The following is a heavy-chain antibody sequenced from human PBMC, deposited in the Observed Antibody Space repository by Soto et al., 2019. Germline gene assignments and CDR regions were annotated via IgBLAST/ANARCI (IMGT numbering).Heavy chain of an antibody. CDR1: GYTFTSYA. Sequence: ASVKVSCKASGYTFTSYAMHWVRQAPGQRLEWMGWINAVNGNTNYAQKLQGRVTMTTDTSTSTAYTELRSLRSDDTAVYYCARDVEEVAGTFIYWGQGTLVTVSS. CDR3: ARDVEEVAGTFIY. D-gene: IGHD6-19*01. CDR2: INAVNGNT. V-gene: IGHV1-3*01. J-gene: IGHJ4*02.